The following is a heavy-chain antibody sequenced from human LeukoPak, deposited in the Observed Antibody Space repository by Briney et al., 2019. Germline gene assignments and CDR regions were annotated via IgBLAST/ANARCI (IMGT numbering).Heavy chain of an antibody. J-gene: IGHJ4*02. CDR3: ASLRYSGSYLDY. V-gene: IGHV1-69*13. Sequence: SVKVSCKASGGTFSSYAISWVRQAPGQGLEWMGGIIPIFGTANYAQKFQGRVTITADESTSTAYMELSSLRSEDTAVYYCASLRYSGSYLDYWGQGTLVTVSS. CDR2: IIPIFGTA. CDR1: GGTFSSYA. D-gene: IGHD1-26*01.